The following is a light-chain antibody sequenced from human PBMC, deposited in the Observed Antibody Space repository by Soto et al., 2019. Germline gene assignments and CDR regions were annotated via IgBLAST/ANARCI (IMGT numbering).Light chain of an antibody. Sequence: QSVLTQPASVSGSPGQSITISCTGTSNDVGGYNYVSWYQQHPGKAPKVMIHEVSDRPSGVSNRFSGSKSGNTASLTISGLQAEDEADYYCSSYTSSSTVIFGGGTQLTVL. J-gene: IGLJ2*01. CDR3: SSYTSSSTVI. V-gene: IGLV2-14*01. CDR1: SNDVGGYNY. CDR2: EVS.